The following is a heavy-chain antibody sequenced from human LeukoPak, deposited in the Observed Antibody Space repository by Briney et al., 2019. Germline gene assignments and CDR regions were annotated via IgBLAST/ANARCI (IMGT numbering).Heavy chain of an antibody. J-gene: IGHJ4*02. Sequence: ASVKVSCKASGYTFTGYYMHWVRQAPGRGLEWMGWINPNSGGTNYAQKFQGRVTMTRDTSISTAYMELSRLRSDDTAVYYCARDSAAAETADYWGQGTLVTVSS. CDR2: INPNSGGT. V-gene: IGHV1-2*02. CDR3: ARDSAAAETADY. D-gene: IGHD6-13*01. CDR1: GYTFTGYY.